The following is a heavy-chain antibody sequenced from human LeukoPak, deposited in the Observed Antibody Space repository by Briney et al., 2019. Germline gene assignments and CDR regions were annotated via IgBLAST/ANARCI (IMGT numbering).Heavy chain of an antibody. D-gene: IGHD2-21*02. CDR2: IFYSGST. CDR1: GGSIKSSTDY. V-gene: IGHV4-39*01. Sequence: SETLSLTCTVSGGSIKSSTDYFWGWIRQPPGKGLGWIGSIFYSGSTYYNPSLKSRVTMSVDTSKNQFSLTLSSVTAADTAVYYCARRDDFNAYWGQGTLVTASS. J-gene: IGHJ4*02. CDR3: ARRDDFNAY.